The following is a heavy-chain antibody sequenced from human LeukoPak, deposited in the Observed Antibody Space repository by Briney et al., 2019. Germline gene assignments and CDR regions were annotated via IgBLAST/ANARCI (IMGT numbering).Heavy chain of an antibody. D-gene: IGHD6-19*01. V-gene: IGHV4-34*01. Sequence: PSETLSLTCAVYGGSFSGYYWSWIRQPPGKGLEWIGEINHSGSTNYNPSLKSRVTISVDTSKSQFSLKLSSVTAADTAVYYCAIPPGDIAVAGRSFDYWGQGTLVTVSS. J-gene: IGHJ4*02. CDR3: AIPPGDIAVAGRSFDY. CDR2: INHSGST. CDR1: GGSFSGYY.